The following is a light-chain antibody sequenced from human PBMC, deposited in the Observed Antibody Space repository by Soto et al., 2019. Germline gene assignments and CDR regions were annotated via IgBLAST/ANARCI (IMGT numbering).Light chain of an antibody. CDR1: QRVSSY. V-gene: IGKV3-11*01. Sequence: ENVLPQSAAARSLCLGERASLYCRASQRVSSYLARNQQKPGQAPRLLMSEASNRATGIPARFSGRASGTDFTLTISRLEPEDFAVYYCEQFSSYPLTFRGGTKVDNK. CDR3: EQFSSYPLT. J-gene: IGKJ4*01. CDR2: EAS.